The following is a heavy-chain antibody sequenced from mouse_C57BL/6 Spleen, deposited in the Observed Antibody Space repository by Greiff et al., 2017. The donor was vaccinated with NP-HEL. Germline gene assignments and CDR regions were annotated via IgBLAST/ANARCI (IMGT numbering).Heavy chain of an antibody. CDR1: GFTFSDYG. Sequence: DVHLVESGGGLVKPGGSLKLSCAASGFTFSDYGMHWVRQAPEKGLEWVAYISSGSSTIYYADTVKGRFTISRDNAKNTLFLQMTSLRSEDTAMYYCAKRQLRLQYYYAMDYWGQGTSVTVSS. D-gene: IGHD3-2*02. CDR3: AKRQLRLQYYYAMDY. J-gene: IGHJ4*01. CDR2: ISSGSSTI. V-gene: IGHV5-17*01.